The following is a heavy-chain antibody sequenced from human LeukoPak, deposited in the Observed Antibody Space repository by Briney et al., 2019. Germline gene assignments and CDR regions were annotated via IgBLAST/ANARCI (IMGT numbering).Heavy chain of an antibody. J-gene: IGHJ4*02. Sequence: PGGSLRLSCAASGFTVSSNYMGWVRQAPGKGLEWVSVIYSGGSTYYADSVKGRFTLSRDNSKNTLYLQMNSLRAEDTAVYYCARDVGATSRGPFDFWGQGTLVTVSS. CDR1: GFTVSSNY. CDR3: ARDVGATSRGPFDF. CDR2: IYSGGST. V-gene: IGHV3-53*01. D-gene: IGHD1-26*01.